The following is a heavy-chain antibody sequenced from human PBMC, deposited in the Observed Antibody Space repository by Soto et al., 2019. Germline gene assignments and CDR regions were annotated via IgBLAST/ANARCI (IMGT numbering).Heavy chain of an antibody. Sequence: QVQLVESGGGVVQPGRSLRLSCAASGFTFSSYGMHWVRQAPGKGLEWVAVISYDGSNKYYADSVKGRFTISRDNSKNTLYVQMNSPRDKETAVVYCAGGGATPDYWGQGTLVTVSS. D-gene: IGHD1-26*01. J-gene: IGHJ4*02. CDR3: AGGGATPDY. CDR1: GFTFSSYG. CDR2: ISYDGSNK. V-gene: IGHV3-30*03.